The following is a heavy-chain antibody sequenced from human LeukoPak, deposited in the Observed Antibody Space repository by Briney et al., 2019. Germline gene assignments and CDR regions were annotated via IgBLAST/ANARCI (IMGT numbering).Heavy chain of an antibody. J-gene: IGHJ5*02. Sequence: SETLSLTCTVSGGSISSYYWSWIRQPAGKGLEWIGRIYTSGSTNYNPSLKSRVTMSVDTSKNQFSLKLSSVTAADTAVYYCARVRVAAAGNNWFDPWGQGTLVTVSS. D-gene: IGHD6-13*01. CDR1: GGSISSYY. CDR3: ARVRVAAAGNNWFDP. V-gene: IGHV4-4*07. CDR2: IYTSGST.